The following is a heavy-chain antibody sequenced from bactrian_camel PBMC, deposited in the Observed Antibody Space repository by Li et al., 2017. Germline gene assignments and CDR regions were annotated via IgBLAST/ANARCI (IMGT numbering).Heavy chain of an antibody. V-gene: IGHV3S53*01. CDR1: GNTYSLNC. CDR2: IDSGGFT. J-gene: IGHJ4*01. CDR3: AADRGTIGDCSGQDQYAY. D-gene: IGHD1*01. Sequence: HVQLVESGGGSVQPGGSLRLSCAISGNTYSLNCLGWFRQAPGMEREAVAAIDSGGFTNYIDSVKGRFTISRENAKNTLYLQMNSLKPEDTGMYYCAADRGTIGDCSGQDQYAYWGQGTQVTVS.